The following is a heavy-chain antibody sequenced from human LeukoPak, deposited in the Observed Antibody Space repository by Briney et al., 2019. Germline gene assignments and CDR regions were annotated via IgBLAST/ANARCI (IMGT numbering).Heavy chain of an antibody. V-gene: IGHV4-34*01. CDR2: INHSGST. Sequence: SETLSLTCAVYGGSFSGHYWSWIRQPPGKGLEWIGEINHSGSTNYNPSLKSRVTISVDTSKNQFSLKLSSVTAADTAVYYCARLGSSSWYSWFDPWGQGTLVTVSS. D-gene: IGHD6-13*01. CDR1: GGSFSGHY. CDR3: ARLGSSSWYSWFDP. J-gene: IGHJ5*02.